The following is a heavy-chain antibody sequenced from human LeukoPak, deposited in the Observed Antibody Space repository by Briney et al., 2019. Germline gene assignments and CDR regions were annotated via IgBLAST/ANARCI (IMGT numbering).Heavy chain of an antibody. CDR2: IYHSGST. J-gene: IGHJ3*02. V-gene: IGHV4-4*02. Sequence: SETLSLTCAASGGSLSSSNWWNWVRRPPGKGLEWIGEIYHSGSTNYNPSLKSRVTISVDKSKNQFSLKLSSVTAADTAVYYCARDVRLPRRALDIWGQGTMVTVSS. CDR1: GGSLSSSNW. CDR3: ARDVRLPRRALDI. D-gene: IGHD5-18*01.